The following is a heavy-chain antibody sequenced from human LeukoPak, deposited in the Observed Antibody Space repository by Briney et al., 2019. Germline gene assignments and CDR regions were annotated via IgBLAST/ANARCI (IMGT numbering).Heavy chain of an antibody. J-gene: IGHJ6*03. CDR3: ARAGSVMVAAPYYYYYMDV. CDR1: GVSISSGSYY. V-gene: IGHV4-30-2*01. CDR2: IYHSGST. D-gene: IGHD2-15*01. Sequence: PSETLSLTCTVSGVSISSGSYYWSWIRQPPGKGLEWIGYIYHSGSTYYNPSLKSRVTISVDRSKNQFSLKLSSVTAADTAVYYCARAGSVMVAAPYYYYYMDVWGKGTTVTVSS.